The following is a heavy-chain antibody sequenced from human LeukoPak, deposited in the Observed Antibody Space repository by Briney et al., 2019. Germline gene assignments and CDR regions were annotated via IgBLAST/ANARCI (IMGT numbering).Heavy chain of an antibody. CDR2: INPNSGGT. J-gene: IGHJ5*02. CDR3: ARVGGSWLDNWFDP. CDR1: GYTFTGYY. D-gene: IGHD2-15*01. V-gene: IGHV1-2*02. Sequence: ASLKVSCKASGYTFTGYYMHWVRQAPGQGLEWMGWINPNSGGTNYAQKFQGRVTMTRDTSISAAYMELSRLRSDDTAVYYCARVGGSWLDNWFDPWGQGTLVTVSS.